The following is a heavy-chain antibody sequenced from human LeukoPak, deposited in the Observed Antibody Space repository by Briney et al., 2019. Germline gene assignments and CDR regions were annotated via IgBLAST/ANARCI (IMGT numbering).Heavy chain of an antibody. CDR2: ISAYNGNT. CDR3: ARRSREQQLVLYYYYYMDV. D-gene: IGHD6-13*01. J-gene: IGHJ6*03. Sequence: ASVKVSCKASGYTFTSYGISWVRQAPGQGLEWMGWISAYNGNTNYAQKLQGRVTMTTDTSTSTAYMELRSLRSDDTAVYYCARRSREQQLVLYYYYYMDVWGKGTTVTVSS. V-gene: IGHV1-18*01. CDR1: GYTFTSYG.